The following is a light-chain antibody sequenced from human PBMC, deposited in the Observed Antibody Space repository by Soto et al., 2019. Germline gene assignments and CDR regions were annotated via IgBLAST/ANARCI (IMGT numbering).Light chain of an antibody. V-gene: IGLV2-14*03. CDR3: SSFRSTNTYV. J-gene: IGLJ1*01. CDR2: DVS. Sequence: QSDLTQPASVSGAAGQAITISCTGTTSDVGGYNYVSWYQHYPGKAPKLMIYDVSNRPSGVSDRFSGSKSGNTASLAISGLQAEDEADYYCSSFRSTNTYVFGTGTKVTAL. CDR1: TSDVGGYNY.